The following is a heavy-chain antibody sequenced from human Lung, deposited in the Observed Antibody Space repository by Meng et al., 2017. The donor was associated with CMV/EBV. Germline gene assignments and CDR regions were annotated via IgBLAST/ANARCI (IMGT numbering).Heavy chain of an antibody. D-gene: IGHD6-6*01. CDR3: ARDGRASRAARYVDYFDY. CDR1: GFTFSSYS. Sequence: GGSLRLXCAASGFTFSSYSMNWVRQAPGKGLEWVSSISSSSSYIYYADSVKGRFTISRDNAKNSLYLQMNSLRAEDTAVYYCARDGRASRAARYVDYFDYWGQGTXVTVSS. J-gene: IGHJ4*02. CDR2: ISSSSSYI. V-gene: IGHV3-21*01.